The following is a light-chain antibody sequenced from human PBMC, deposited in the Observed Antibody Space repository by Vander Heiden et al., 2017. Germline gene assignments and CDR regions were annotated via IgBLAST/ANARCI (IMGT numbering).Light chain of an antibody. Sequence: SYYLSQARSMSVAMGQTATITCEGDNIGSKNVHWYQQKPGQAPILVIYRDTNRTSGITDRFSGSNAGNAATLTITRAQAEDEADYYCQGWDSYTVIFGGGTKLSVL. CDR3: QGWDSYTVI. V-gene: IGLV3-9*01. CDR2: RDT. CDR1: NIGSKN. J-gene: IGLJ2*01.